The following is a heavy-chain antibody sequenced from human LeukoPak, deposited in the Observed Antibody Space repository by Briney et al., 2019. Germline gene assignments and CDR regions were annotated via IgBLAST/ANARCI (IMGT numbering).Heavy chain of an antibody. V-gene: IGHV3-21*05. CDR1: GFIFRSN. Sequence: GGSLRLSCEASGFIFRSNMAWVRQAPGKGLDWVAYIGSRDNFISYADSVKGRFTISRDNGNNSLFLQMNSLRPEDTAVYYCVRDLAAAGTWFDYWGQGTLVSVSS. D-gene: IGHD6-13*01. J-gene: IGHJ4*02. CDR2: IGSRDNFI. CDR3: VRDLAAAGTWFDY.